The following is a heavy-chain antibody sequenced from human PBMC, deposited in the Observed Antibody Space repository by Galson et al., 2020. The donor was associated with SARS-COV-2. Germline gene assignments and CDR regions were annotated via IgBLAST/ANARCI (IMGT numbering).Heavy chain of an antibody. D-gene: IGHD2-15*01. CDR2: INWNGGNT. V-gene: IGHV3-20*01. J-gene: IGHJ4*02. CDR3: ATYCSGGSCYVDD. CDR1: GFTYDDYG. Sequence: RGSLRPSCAASGFTYDDYGMRWLRQAPGKGLEWVSGINWNGGNTGYADSVKGRFTISRDNAKHSLYLQMNSLRAEDTALYPCATYCSGGSCYVDDWGQGTLVTVSS.